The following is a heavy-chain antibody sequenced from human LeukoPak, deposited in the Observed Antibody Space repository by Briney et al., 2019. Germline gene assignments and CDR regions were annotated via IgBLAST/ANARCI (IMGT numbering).Heavy chain of an antibody. Sequence: GGSLRLSCAASGFTFSSYSMNWVRQAPGKGLEWVSSISSSSSYIYYADSVKGRFTISRDNAKNSLSLQMNSLRAEDTAVYYCARHSGHDFDYWGQGTLVTVSS. D-gene: IGHD2-15*01. CDR3: ARHSGHDFDY. V-gene: IGHV3-21*01. J-gene: IGHJ4*02. CDR1: GFTFSSYS. CDR2: ISSSSSYI.